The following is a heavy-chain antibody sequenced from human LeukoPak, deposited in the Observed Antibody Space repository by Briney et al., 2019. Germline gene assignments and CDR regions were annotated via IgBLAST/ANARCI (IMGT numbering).Heavy chain of an antibody. CDR1: GFTFSSYA. V-gene: IGHV3-23*01. Sequence: GGSLRLSCAASGFTFSSYAMSWVRQAPGKGLEWVSAISGSGGSTYCADSVKGRFTISRDNSKNTLCLQMNSLRAEDTAVYYCAKARDSSSRYYFDYWGQGTLVTVSS. D-gene: IGHD6-13*01. CDR2: ISGSGGST. CDR3: AKARDSSSRYYFDY. J-gene: IGHJ4*02.